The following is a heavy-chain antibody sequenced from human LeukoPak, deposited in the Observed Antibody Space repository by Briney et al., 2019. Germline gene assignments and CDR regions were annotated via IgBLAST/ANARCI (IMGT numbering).Heavy chain of an antibody. D-gene: IGHD2-15*01. V-gene: IGHV3-21*01. Sequence: RGSLRLSCAASGFTFSSYSMNWVRQAPGKGLEWVSSISSSSSYIYYADSVKGRFTISRDNAKNSLYLQMNSLRAEDTAVYYCARVPGGCSGGSCYVYYYYGMDVWGQGTTVTVSS. CDR3: ARVPGGCSGGSCYVYYYYGMDV. CDR1: GFTFSSYS. CDR2: ISSSSSYI. J-gene: IGHJ6*02.